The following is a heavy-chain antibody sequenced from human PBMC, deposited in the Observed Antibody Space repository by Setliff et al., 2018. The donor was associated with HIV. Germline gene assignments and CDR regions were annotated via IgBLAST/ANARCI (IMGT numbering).Heavy chain of an antibody. D-gene: IGHD2-2*03. Sequence: AGGSLRLSCAASGFTFSNYVINWVRQAPGKGLEWVSSITGGGVTTYYADSVKGRFTISRDNSKNTLYLQMNSLRDEDTAIYYCAKAVRYGGYSYFYYGFDVWGQGTTVTVSS. V-gene: IGHV3-23*01. CDR3: AKAVRYGGYSYFYYGFDV. CDR2: ITGGGVTT. J-gene: IGHJ6*02. CDR1: GFTFSNYV.